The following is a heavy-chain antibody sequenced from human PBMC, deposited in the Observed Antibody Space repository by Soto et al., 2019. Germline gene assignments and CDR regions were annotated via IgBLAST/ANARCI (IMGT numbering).Heavy chain of an antibody. Sequence: EASVKVSCKASGYTFTSYGISWVRQAPGQGLEWMGWISAYNGNTNYAQKLQGRVTMTTDTSTSTAYMELRSLRSDDTAVYYCARGIEHDSSGILDAFGIWGQGTMVTVSS. D-gene: IGHD3-22*01. J-gene: IGHJ3*02. CDR3: ARGIEHDSSGILDAFGI. V-gene: IGHV1-18*01. CDR2: ISAYNGNT. CDR1: GYTFTSYG.